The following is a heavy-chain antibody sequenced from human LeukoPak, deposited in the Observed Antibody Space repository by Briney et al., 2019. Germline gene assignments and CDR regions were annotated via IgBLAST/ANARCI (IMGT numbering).Heavy chain of an antibody. CDR3: ARRGSGSWWVFDY. CDR2: IYYSGST. D-gene: IGHD6-19*01. Sequence: SETLSLTCTVSGGSISSYYWSWTRQPPGKGLEWIGYIYYSGSTNYNPSLKSRVTISVDTSKNQFSLKLSSVTAADTAVYYCARRGSGSWWVFDYWGQGTLVTVSS. V-gene: IGHV4-59*01. J-gene: IGHJ4*02. CDR1: GGSISSYY.